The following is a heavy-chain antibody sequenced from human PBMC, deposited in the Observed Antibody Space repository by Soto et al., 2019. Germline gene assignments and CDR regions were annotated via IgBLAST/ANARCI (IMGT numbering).Heavy chain of an antibody. D-gene: IGHD6-13*01. Sequence: GGSLRLSCAASGFTFSSYAMSWVHQAPGKGLEWVAAISGSGGSTYYADSVKGRFTISRDNSKNTLYVQMNSLRAEDTAVYYCAKDSPQLALYYHYGMDVWGQGPTVTVSS. V-gene: IGHV3-23*01. CDR3: AKDSPQLALYYHYGMDV. J-gene: IGHJ6*02. CDR1: GFTFSSYA. CDR2: ISGSGGST.